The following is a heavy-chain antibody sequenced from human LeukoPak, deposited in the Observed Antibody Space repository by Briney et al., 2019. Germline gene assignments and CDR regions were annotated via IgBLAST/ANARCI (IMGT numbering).Heavy chain of an antibody. V-gene: IGHV4-39*01. Sequence: KTSETLSLTCTVSGGSISSSSYYWGWIRQPPGKGLVWIGSIYYSGSTYYNPSLKSRVTISVDTSKNQLSLKLSSVTAADTAVYYCARRLDLLRYFDWGQGTLVTVSS. CDR3: ARRLDLLRYFD. D-gene: IGHD3-9*01. CDR1: GGSISSSSYY. J-gene: IGHJ4*02. CDR2: IYYSGST.